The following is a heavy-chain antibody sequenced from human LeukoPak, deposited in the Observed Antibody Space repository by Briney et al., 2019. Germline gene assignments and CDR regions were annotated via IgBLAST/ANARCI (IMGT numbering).Heavy chain of an antibody. CDR1: GGSISGYY. D-gene: IGHD6-13*01. CDR3: ARQAAANPPNHYYYYYMDV. Sequence: SETLSLTCSVSGGSISGYYWSWIRQPPGKGLEWIGSIYYSGSTYYNPSLKSRVTISVDTSKNQFSLKLSSVTAADTAVYYCARQAAANPPNHYYYYYMDVWGKGTTVTVSS. CDR2: IYYSGST. V-gene: IGHV4-59*08. J-gene: IGHJ6*03.